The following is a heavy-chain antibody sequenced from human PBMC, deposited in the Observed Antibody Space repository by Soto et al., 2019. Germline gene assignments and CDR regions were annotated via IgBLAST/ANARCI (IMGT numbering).Heavy chain of an antibody. CDR2: IYYSGST. CDR3: AREDSSSSIDP. CDR1: GGSISGYY. V-gene: IGHV4-59*01. J-gene: IGHJ5*02. D-gene: IGHD6-6*01. Sequence: SETLSLTCTVSGGSISGYYWSWIRQSPWKGLEWIGYIYYSGSTNYNPSLKSRVTISVDTSKNQFSLKLNSVTAADTAVYYCAREDSSSSIDPWGQGTLVTVSS.